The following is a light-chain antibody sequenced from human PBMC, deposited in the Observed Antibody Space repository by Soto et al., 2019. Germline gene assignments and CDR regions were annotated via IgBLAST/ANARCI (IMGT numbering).Light chain of an antibody. J-gene: IGKJ3*01. CDR2: GAS. Sequence: EIVLTQSPGTLSLSPGERATLSCRASQSVGSTYLAWYQQKPGQAPRLLIYGASRRATGIPDRFSGSGSGTDFTLTISRLEPEDFAVYYCQQYGSSPLTFGPGTKVEIK. CDR3: QQYGSSPLT. CDR1: QSVGSTY. V-gene: IGKV3-20*01.